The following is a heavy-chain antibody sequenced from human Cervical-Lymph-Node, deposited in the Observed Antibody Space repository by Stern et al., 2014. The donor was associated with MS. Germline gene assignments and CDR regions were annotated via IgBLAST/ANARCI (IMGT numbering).Heavy chain of an antibody. Sequence: VQLVESGGGLVKPGGSLRLSCAASGFTFSDYYMSWIRQAPGKGLEWVSYISSSSSYTNYADSVKGRFTISRDNAKNSLYLQMNSLRAEDTAVYYCARTQPPLYYYDSSGLPYYFDYWGQGTLVTVSS. CDR1: GFTFSDYY. V-gene: IGHV3-11*06. CDR3: ARTQPPLYYYDSSGLPYYFDY. J-gene: IGHJ4*02. CDR2: ISSSSSYT. D-gene: IGHD3-22*01.